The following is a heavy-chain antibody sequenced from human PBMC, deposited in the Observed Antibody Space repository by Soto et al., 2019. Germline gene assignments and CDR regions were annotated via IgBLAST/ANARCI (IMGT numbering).Heavy chain of an antibody. J-gene: IGHJ4*02. CDR3: AKEFSYGYFFDY. V-gene: IGHV3-30*18. Sequence: GGSLRLSCAASGFTYSSYGMHWVRQAPGKGLEWVAVISYDGSNQDYVDYVKGRFTISRDNSKNTLYLQMNSLRAEDTAVYYCAKEFSYGYFFDYWGQGTLVTVSS. CDR1: GFTYSSYG. CDR2: ISYDGSNQ. D-gene: IGHD5-18*01.